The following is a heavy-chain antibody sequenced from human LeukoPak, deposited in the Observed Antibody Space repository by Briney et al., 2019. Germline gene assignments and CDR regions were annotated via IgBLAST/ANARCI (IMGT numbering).Heavy chain of an antibody. V-gene: IGHV1-18*01. Sequence: ASVKVCCRSSGYTFTTYGITWVRQAPGQGLEWMGWISTYNGNTNYAQKLQGRVTMTTDTSTSTAYMELRSLRSDDTAMYYCARGRRGPGIGDYYYGMDVWGQGTTVTVSS. J-gene: IGHJ6*02. CDR2: ISTYNGNT. CDR1: GYTFTTYG. D-gene: IGHD1-1*01. CDR3: ARGRRGPGIGDYYYGMDV.